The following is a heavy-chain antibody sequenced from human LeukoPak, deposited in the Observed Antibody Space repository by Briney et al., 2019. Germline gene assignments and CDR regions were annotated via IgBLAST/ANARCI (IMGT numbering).Heavy chain of an antibody. J-gene: IGHJ4*02. CDR2: ISSSSSYI. V-gene: IGHV3-21*01. Sequence: GGSLRLSCAASGFTFSSYSMNWVRQAPGKGLEWVSSISSSSSYIYYADSAKGRFTISRDNAKNSLYLQMNSLRAEDTAVYYCVYGSGSYFDYWGQGTLVTVSS. CDR3: VYGSGSYFDY. CDR1: GFTFSSYS. D-gene: IGHD3-10*01.